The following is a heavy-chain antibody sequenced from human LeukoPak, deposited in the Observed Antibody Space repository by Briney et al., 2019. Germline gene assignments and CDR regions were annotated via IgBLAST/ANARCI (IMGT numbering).Heavy chain of an antibody. CDR3: ARAYCGGDCYGLDYYYYYMDV. CDR2: LNPSGGST. D-gene: IGHD2-21*01. CDR1: GYTFTRYQ. V-gene: IGHV1-46*03. J-gene: IGHJ6*03. Sequence: ASVRVSCKASGYTFTRYQMHWVRQAPGQGLEWMGILNPSGGSTSYAQKFQGRVTMTRDTSTSTVYMELSSLRSEDTAVYYCARAYCGGDCYGLDYYYYYMDVWGKGTTVTVSS.